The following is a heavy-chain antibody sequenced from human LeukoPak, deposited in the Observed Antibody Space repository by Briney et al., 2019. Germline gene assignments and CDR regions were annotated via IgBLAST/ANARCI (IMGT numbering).Heavy chain of an antibody. V-gene: IGHV4-30-2*01. D-gene: IGHD3-10*01. CDR2: IYHGEST. Sequence: PSETLSLTCAVSGVSISSRGYSWRWIPQPPGKGLGWIGYIYHGESTYYNPSLKSRVTISVDRSKNQCSLKLSSVTAADTAVYYCASGEPNPSYWGQGTLVTVSS. J-gene: IGHJ4*02. CDR3: ASGEPNPSY. CDR1: GVSISSRGYS.